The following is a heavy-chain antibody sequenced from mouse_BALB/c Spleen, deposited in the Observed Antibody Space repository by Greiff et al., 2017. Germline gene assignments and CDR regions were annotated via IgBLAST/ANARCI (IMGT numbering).Heavy chain of an antibody. Sequence: QVQLQQPGAELVKPGASVKLSCKASGYTFTSYWMHWVKQRPRQGLEWIGEINPSNGRTNYNEKFKSKATLAVDKSSSTAYMQLSSLTSEDSAVYDCARGGAMDGWGQGTSVTVAS. CDR2: INPSNGRT. V-gene: IGHV1S81*02. J-gene: IGHJ4*01. CDR3: ARGGAMDG. CDR1: GYTFTSYW.